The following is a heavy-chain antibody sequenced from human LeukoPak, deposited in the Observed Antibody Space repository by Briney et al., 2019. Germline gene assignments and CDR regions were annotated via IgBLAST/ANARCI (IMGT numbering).Heavy chain of an antibody. J-gene: IGHJ4*02. CDR2: IGSSGTAI. CDR3: ARWFYYGSESLDH. D-gene: IGHD3-10*01. V-gene: IGHV3-11*01. CDR1: GFTFSDYY. Sequence: GGSQRLSCAASGFTFSDYYMSWTRQAPGKGLEWISYIGSSGTAIYYADSVKGRFTISRDNAKNSLYLQMNSLRAEDTAVYYCARWFYYGSESLDHWGQGTLVTVSS.